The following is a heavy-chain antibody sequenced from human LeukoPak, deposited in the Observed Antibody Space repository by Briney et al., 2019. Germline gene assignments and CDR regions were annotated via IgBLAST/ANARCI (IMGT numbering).Heavy chain of an antibody. D-gene: IGHD3-22*01. V-gene: IGHV3-73*01. Sequence: GGSLRLSCAASGFTFSGSAIHWVRQASGKGLEWVGRVRTKGNGYATQYAALVKGRFTISRDDSKNTAYLQMNSLKTEDTAVYFCSSYDNSGYYYRNYWGQGTLVTVSS. CDR1: GFTFSGSA. J-gene: IGHJ4*02. CDR3: SSYDNSGYYYRNY. CDR2: VRTKGNGYAT.